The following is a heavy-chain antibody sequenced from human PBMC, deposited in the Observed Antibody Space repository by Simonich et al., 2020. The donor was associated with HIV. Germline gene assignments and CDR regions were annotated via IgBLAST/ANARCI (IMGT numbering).Heavy chain of an antibody. Sequence: EVQLVESGGGLVQPGRSLRLSCAASGFTFEDYAMHWVRQAPGKGLEGVSGIRWNSGSIGYADSVKGRFTISRDNAKNSLYLQMNSLRAEDTALYYCAKDKGAYYGSGSPVYWGQGTLVTVSS. CDR2: IRWNSGSI. D-gene: IGHD3-10*01. CDR3: AKDKGAYYGSGSPVY. J-gene: IGHJ4*02. V-gene: IGHV3-9*01. CDR1: GFTFEDYA.